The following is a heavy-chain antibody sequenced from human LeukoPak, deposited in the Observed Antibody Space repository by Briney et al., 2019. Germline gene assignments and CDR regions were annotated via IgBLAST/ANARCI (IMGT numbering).Heavy chain of an antibody. V-gene: IGHV3-66*01. Sequence: PGGSLRLSCAASGFTVSSNYMSWVRQAPGKRLEWVSVIYSGGSTYYADSVKGRFTISRDNSKNTLYLQMNSLRAEDTAVYYCARERWSYSDDAFDIWGQGTMVTVSS. CDR3: ARERWSYSDDAFDI. CDR2: IYSGGST. J-gene: IGHJ3*02. D-gene: IGHD1-26*01. CDR1: GFTVSSNY.